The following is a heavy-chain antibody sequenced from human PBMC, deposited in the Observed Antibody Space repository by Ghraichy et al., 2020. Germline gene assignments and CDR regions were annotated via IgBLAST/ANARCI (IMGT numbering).Heavy chain of an antibody. CDR1: GFTFSSYE. V-gene: IGHV3-48*03. CDR2: ISSSGSTI. Sequence: GGSLRLSCAASGFTFSSYEMNWVRQAPGKGLEWVSYISSSGSTIYYADSVKGRFTISRDNAKNSLYLQMNSLRAEDTAVYYCAREWVFGPFDYWGQGTLVTVSS. J-gene: IGHJ4*02. D-gene: IGHD3/OR15-3a*01. CDR3: AREWVFGPFDY.